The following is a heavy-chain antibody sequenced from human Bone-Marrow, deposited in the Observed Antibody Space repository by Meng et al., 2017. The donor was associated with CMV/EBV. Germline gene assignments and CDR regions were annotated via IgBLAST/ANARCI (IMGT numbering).Heavy chain of an antibody. CDR3: ARARIYCSSTSCYDPYYYYGMDV. CDR2: INHSGST. J-gene: IGHJ6*02. CDR1: GGSFSGYY. V-gene: IGHV4-34*01. Sequence: SETLSLTCAVYGGSFSGYYWSWIRQPPGKGLEWIGEINHSGSTNYNPSLKSRVTISVDTSKNQFSLKLSSVTAADTAVYYCARARIYCSSTSCYDPYYYYGMDVWGQGTTVTVSS. D-gene: IGHD2-2*01.